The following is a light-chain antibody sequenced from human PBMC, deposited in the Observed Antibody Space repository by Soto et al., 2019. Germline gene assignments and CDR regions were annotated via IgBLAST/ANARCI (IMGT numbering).Light chain of an antibody. CDR1: SSDVGGYNF. V-gene: IGLV2-8*01. CDR2: EVS. Sequence: QSALTQPPSASGSPGQSVTITCTGTSSDVGGYNFVSWYQQHPGKAPKLMIYEVSKRPSGVPDRFSGSKSGNAASLTVSGLTAEDEADYYCSSYAGSKNFVFGGGTKLTVL. J-gene: IGLJ2*01. CDR3: SSYAGSKNFV.